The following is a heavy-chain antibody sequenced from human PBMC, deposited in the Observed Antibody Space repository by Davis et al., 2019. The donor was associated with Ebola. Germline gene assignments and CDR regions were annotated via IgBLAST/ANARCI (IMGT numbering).Heavy chain of an antibody. Sequence: GESPKIPCQCSGYSFTSYWIGRVRQMPGKGLEWMGIIYPGDSDTRYSPSFQGQVTISADKSISTAYLQWSSLKASDTAMYSCARTYYYGSGSYYYYYGMDVRGQGTTVTVSS. V-gene: IGHV5-51*01. CDR1: GYSFTSYW. CDR3: ARTYYYGSGSYYYYYGMDV. J-gene: IGHJ6*02. D-gene: IGHD3-10*01. CDR2: IYPGDSDT.